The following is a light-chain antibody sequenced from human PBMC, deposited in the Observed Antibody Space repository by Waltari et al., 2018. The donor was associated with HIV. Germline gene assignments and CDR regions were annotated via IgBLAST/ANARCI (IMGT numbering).Light chain of an antibody. CDR2: DVS. V-gene: IGLV2-11*01. Sequence: QSALTQPRSVSGSPGPAVTISCAGTSSDVGGSNYVSWYQQHPGKAPELMIYDVSKRPSGVPDRFSGSKSGNTASLTISGLQAEDEADYYCCSYAGSYTYVFGTGTKVTVL. J-gene: IGLJ1*01. CDR1: SSDVGGSNY. CDR3: CSYAGSYTYV.